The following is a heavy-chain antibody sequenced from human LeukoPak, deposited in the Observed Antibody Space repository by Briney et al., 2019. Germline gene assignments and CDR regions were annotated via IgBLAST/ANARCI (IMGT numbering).Heavy chain of an antibody. J-gene: IGHJ4*02. CDR1: GYTFTSYA. CDR3: ARDRITMVRGVMKALDY. CDR2: INAGNGNT. D-gene: IGHD3-10*01. Sequence: ASVKLSCKASGYTFTSYAMHWVRQAPGQRLEWMGWINAGNGNTKYSQKFQGRVTITRDTSASTAYMELSSLRSEDTAVYYCARDRITMVRGVMKALDYWGQGTLVTVSS. V-gene: IGHV1-3*01.